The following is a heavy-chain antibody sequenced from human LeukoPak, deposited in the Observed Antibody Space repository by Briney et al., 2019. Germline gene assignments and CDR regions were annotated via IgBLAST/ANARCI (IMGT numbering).Heavy chain of an antibody. CDR2: IWYDGSNK. CDR3: AKEARPAAYIDY. CDR1: GFTFSSYG. V-gene: IGHV3-33*06. D-gene: IGHD2-2*01. J-gene: IGHJ4*02. Sequence: GGSLRLSCSASGFTFSSYGMHWGRQAPGQGPGWVAVIWYDGSNKYYADSVKGRFTISRDNSKNTLYLQMNSLRAEDTAVYYCAKEARPAAYIDYWGQGTLVTVSS.